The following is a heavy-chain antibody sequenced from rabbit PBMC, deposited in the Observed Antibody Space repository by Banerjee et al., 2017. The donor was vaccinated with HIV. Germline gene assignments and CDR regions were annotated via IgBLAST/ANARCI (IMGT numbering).Heavy chain of an antibody. Sequence: QSLEESGGDLVKPGASLTLTCNASGFDFSSGYDMRSLRQAPGKGLELIACIVGGSSGNTYYASWAKGRFTISKASSTTVTLQMTSLTAADSATYFCARNPYSLSSGQNLWGPGTLVTVS. D-gene: IGHD1-1*01. J-gene: IGHJ4*01. CDR3: ARNPYSLSSGQNL. CDR1: GFDFSSGYD. CDR2: IVGGSSGNT. V-gene: IGHV1S40*01.